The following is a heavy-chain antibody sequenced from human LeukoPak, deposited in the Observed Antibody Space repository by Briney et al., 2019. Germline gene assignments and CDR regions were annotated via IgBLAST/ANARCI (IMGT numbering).Heavy chain of an antibody. J-gene: IGHJ4*02. Sequence: PGGSLRLSCAASGYIVTDYYMAWIRQAPGRGPEWIAYISSSGSSIKYADSVKGRFTISRDNANNTLYLQMNSLRAEDTAVYYCAKDLYYDSSGYYVVWGQGTLVTVSS. CDR3: AKDLYYDSSGYYVV. D-gene: IGHD3-22*01. CDR2: ISSSGSSI. V-gene: IGHV3-11*01. CDR1: GYIVTDYY.